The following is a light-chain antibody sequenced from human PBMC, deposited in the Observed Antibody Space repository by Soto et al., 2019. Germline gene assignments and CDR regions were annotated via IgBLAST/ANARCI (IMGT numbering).Light chain of an antibody. CDR2: DAS. J-gene: IGKJ5*01. CDR3: QQRSNWPPIT. CDR1: QSVSSY. V-gene: IGKV3-11*01. Sequence: EIVLTQTPATLSSSPGERSTLSCRASQSVSSYLAWYQQKPGQAPRLXXYDASNRATGIPARFSGSGSGTDFTLTISSLEPEDFAVYYCQQRSNWPPITFGQGTRLENK.